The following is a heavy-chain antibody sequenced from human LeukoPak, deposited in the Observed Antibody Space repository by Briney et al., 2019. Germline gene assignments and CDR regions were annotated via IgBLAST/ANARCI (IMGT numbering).Heavy chain of an antibody. Sequence: PGGSLRLSCAASGFTFSSYGMHWVRQAPGKGLEWVAVISYDGSNKYYADSVKGRFTISRDNSKNTLYLQMNSLRAEDTAVYYCANGRWLQLVGDYFDYWGQGTLVTVSS. V-gene: IGHV3-30*18. CDR1: GFTFSSYG. CDR3: ANGRWLQLVGDYFDY. J-gene: IGHJ4*02. D-gene: IGHD5-24*01. CDR2: ISYDGSNK.